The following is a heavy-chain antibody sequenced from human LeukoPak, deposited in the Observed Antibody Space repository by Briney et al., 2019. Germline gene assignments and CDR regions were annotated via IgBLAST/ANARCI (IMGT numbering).Heavy chain of an antibody. D-gene: IGHD1-26*01. CDR2: ISSSGSTI. CDR3: AKDRRGIVGAYYFDY. CDR1: GFTFSSYE. J-gene: IGHJ4*02. V-gene: IGHV3-48*03. Sequence: PGGSLRLSCAASGFTFSSYEMNWVRQAPGKGLEWVSYISSSGSTIYYADSVKGRFTISRDNSKNTLYLQMNSLRAEDTAVYYCAKDRRGIVGAYYFDYWGQGTLVTVSS.